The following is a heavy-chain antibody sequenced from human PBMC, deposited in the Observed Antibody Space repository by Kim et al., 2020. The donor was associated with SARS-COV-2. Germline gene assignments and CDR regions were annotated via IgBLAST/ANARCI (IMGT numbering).Heavy chain of an antibody. D-gene: IGHD3-3*01. Sequence: ASVKVSCKASGYTFTSYDINWVRQATGQGLEWMGWMNPNSGNTGYAQKFQGRVTMTRNTSISTAYMELSSLRSEDTAVYYCARGASLRFLEWLLHPEGPFYYYMDVWGKGTTVTVSS. CDR3: ARGASLRFLEWLLHPEGPFYYYMDV. CDR1: GYTFTSYD. J-gene: IGHJ6*03. V-gene: IGHV1-8*01. CDR2: MNPNSGNT.